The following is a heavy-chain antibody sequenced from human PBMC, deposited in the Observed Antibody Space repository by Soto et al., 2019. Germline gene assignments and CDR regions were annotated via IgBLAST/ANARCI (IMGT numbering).Heavy chain of an antibody. V-gene: IGHV3-66*01. Sequence: EVQLVESGGGLVQPGGSLRLSCAASGFTVSSFYMTWVRQAPGKGLQWVAVISSGGSTYYADSVKGRFTISRDNSKKTLYLEMNRVRAEDTAVYYCARDTFGGAYDFLHGGQGTLVTVSS. CDR2: ISSGGST. CDR1: GFTVSSFY. J-gene: IGHJ4*02. CDR3: ARDTFGGAYDFLH. D-gene: IGHD3-3*01.